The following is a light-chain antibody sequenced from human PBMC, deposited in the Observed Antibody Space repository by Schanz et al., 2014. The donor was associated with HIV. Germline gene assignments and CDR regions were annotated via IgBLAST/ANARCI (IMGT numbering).Light chain of an antibody. CDR1: SGHSSYA. CDR2: LNSDGSH. Sequence: QLVLTQSPSASASLGASVKLTCTLSSGHSSYAIAWHQQQPEKGPRYLMNLNSDGSHRKGDGIPDRFSGSSSGAERYLTISSLQYEDEADYYCQTWDTGIRVFGGGTQLTVL. V-gene: IGLV4-69*01. J-gene: IGLJ3*02. CDR3: QTWDTGIRV.